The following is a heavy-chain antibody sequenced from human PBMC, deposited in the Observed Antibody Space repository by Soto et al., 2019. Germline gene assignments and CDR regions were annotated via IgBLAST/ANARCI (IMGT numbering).Heavy chain of an antibody. D-gene: IGHD3-10*01. CDR2: INPNSGGT. V-gene: IGHV1-2*04. CDR1: RYTFTGYY. J-gene: IGHJ6*02. CDR3: ARGLDPYGSGSYYLYYYGMDV. Sequence: ASVKVSCKASRYTFTGYYMHWVRQAPGQGLEWMGWINPNSGGTNYAQKFQGWVTMTRDTSISTAYMELSRLRSDDTAVYYCARGLDPYGSGSYYLYYYGMDVWGQGTTVTVSS.